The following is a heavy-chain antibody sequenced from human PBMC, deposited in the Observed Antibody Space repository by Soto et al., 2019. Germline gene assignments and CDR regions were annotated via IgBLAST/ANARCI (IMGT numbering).Heavy chain of an antibody. CDR2: IYYSGIT. Sequence: QVQLQESGPGLVKPSQTLSLTCTVSGGSISSGDYYWSWIRQSPGKGLEWIGYIYYSGITYYNPALKGRVIISVDSSKNPFSLKLSSVTAACTALYYCAVYLRKSDVFDYWGQGTRVNVSS. CDR3: AVYLRKSDVFDY. V-gene: IGHV4-30-4*01. J-gene: IGHJ4*02. D-gene: IGHD2-8*01. CDR1: GGSISSGDYY.